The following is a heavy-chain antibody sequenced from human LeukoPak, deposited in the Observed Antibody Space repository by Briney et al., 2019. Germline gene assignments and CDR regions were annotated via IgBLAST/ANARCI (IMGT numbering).Heavy chain of an antibody. Sequence: PSETLSLTCAVYGGSFSGYYWSWIRQPPGKGLEWIGNIFYSRSTYYSPSLKSRVTISLDTSRNQFSLKLNSVTAADTAVYYCAKSNGYGLIDIWGQGTMVTVSS. V-gene: IGHV4-34*12. J-gene: IGHJ3*02. D-gene: IGHD3-22*01. CDR2: IFYSRST. CDR1: GGSFSGYY. CDR3: AKSNGYGLIDI.